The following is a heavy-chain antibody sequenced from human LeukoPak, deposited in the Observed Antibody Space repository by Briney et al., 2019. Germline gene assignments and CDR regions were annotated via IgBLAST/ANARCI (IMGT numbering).Heavy chain of an antibody. CDR3: ARGKSRGSHIDY. D-gene: IGHD1-26*01. V-gene: IGHV4-38-2*02. J-gene: IGHJ4*02. Sequence: SETLSLTCTVSGYSISSGYYWGWIRQPPGKGLEWIGSFYDSGNTYYNPSLKSRVTISVDTSKNQFSLKVRSVTAADTAVYFCARGKSRGSHIDYSGQGTLVTVSS. CDR2: FYDSGNT. CDR1: GYSISSGYY.